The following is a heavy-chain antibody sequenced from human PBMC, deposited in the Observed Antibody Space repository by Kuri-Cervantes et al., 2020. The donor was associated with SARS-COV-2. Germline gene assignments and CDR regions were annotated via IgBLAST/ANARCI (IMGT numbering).Heavy chain of an antibody. Sequence: GGSLRLSCAASGFTFSSYGIHWVRQAPGKGLEWVAVISYDRSDKYYADSVKGRFTISRDNSKNTLYLQMNSLRAEDTAVYYYAKDPASLRRQLGGSSNYYGMDVWGQGTTVTVSS. D-gene: IGHD6-6*01. CDR3: AKDPASLRRQLGGSSNYYGMDV. V-gene: IGHV3-30*18. J-gene: IGHJ6*02. CDR2: ISYDRSDK. CDR1: GFTFSSYG.